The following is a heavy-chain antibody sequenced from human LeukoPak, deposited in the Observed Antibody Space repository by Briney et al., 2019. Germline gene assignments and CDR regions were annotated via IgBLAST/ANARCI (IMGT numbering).Heavy chain of an antibody. V-gene: IGHV4-39*07. CDR1: GGSISSRTYY. Sequence: PSETLSLTCTVSGGSISSRTYYWGWIRQPPGKGLEWIASIYYSGSTNYNPSLKSRVTISVDTSKNQFSLKLSSVTAADTAVYYCARPRRQYYDFWSGYGHWGQGTLVTVSS. CDR3: ARPRRQYYDFWSGYGH. D-gene: IGHD3-3*01. CDR2: IYYSGST. J-gene: IGHJ4*02.